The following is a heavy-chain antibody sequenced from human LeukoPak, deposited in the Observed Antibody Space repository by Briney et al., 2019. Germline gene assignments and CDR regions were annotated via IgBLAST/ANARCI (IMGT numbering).Heavy chain of an antibody. D-gene: IGHD6-13*01. V-gene: IGHV4-39*01. CDR2: IYYSGST. J-gene: IGHJ4*02. CDR3: ARAAKYSRLDY. Sequence: SQTLSLTCTVSGGSISSSSYYWGWIRQPPGKGLEWIGSIYYSGSTYYNPSLKSRVTISVDTSKNQFSLKLSSVTAADTAVYYCARAAKYSRLDYWGQGTLVTVSS. CDR1: GGSISSSSYY.